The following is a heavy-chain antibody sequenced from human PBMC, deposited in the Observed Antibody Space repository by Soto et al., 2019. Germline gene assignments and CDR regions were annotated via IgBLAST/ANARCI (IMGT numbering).Heavy chain of an antibody. D-gene: IGHD6-6*01. Sequence: QVQLVQSGAEVKEPGASVKISCKGSGYTFTNFYIHWVRQAPGQGLEWMGIVNPNGGSTNYAQNSKGRITISGDTSTSTVYMDLSSLRSEDTAVYYCARGLASGDYWGQGTLVTVSS. CDR1: GYTFTNFY. J-gene: IGHJ4*02. V-gene: IGHV1-46*01. CDR3: ARGLASGDY. CDR2: VNPNGGST.